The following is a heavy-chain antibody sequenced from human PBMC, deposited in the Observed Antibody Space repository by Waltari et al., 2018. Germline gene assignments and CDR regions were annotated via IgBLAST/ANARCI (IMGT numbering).Heavy chain of an antibody. D-gene: IGHD3-16*01. CDR1: GFTFNTFW. V-gene: IGHV3-74*01. J-gene: IGHJ4*02. Sequence: EVQLMESGGDLVQPGGSLRLSCVVSGFTFNTFWMNWVRQAPGTGLVWVSRINNEGTYTTYADSVKGRFTISRDNAKNTLYLQMNSLRVEDTAVYYCGGGGLDGAAYWGQGTLVNVSS. CDR2: INNEGTYT. CDR3: GGGGLDGAAY.